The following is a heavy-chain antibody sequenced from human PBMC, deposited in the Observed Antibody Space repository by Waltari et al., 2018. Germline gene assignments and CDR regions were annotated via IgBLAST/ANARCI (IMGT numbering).Heavy chain of an antibody. CDR3: ARGQPTPDY. Sequence: QVQLQESGPGLVKPSETLSLTCAVSGYSLSSGYYWGWIRQPPGKGLEWIGSIYHSGSTYYNPSLKSRVTISVDTSKNQFSLKLSSVTAADTAVYYCARGQPTPDYWGQGTLVTVSS. D-gene: IGHD5-18*01. V-gene: IGHV4-38-2*01. CDR2: IYHSGST. J-gene: IGHJ4*02. CDR1: GYSLSSGYY.